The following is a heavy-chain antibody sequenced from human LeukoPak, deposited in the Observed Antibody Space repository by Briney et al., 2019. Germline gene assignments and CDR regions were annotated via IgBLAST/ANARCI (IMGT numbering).Heavy chain of an antibody. CDR1: GGSFSGYY. D-gene: IGHD6-19*01. V-gene: IGHV4-34*01. CDR3: ARGSVFPPAYSSGRNRSPFRY. CDR2: INHSGST. Sequence: SETLSLTCAVYGGSFSGYYWSWIRQPPGKGLEWIGEINHSGSTNYNPSLKSRVTISVDTSKNQFSLKLSSVTAADTAVYYCARGSVFPPAYSSGRNRSPFRYWGQGTLVTVSS. J-gene: IGHJ4*02.